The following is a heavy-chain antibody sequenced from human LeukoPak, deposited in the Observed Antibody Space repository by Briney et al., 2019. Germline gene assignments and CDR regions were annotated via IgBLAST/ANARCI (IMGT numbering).Heavy chain of an antibody. V-gene: IGHV1-18*01. Sequence: ASVKVSCKASGYALTGFDLNWVRQAPGQGLEWMGLIGPYNGNTNYAQKFQGRVTMTTDTSTNMAYMELTSLTSDDTAVYYCARSVAGQGYWGQGTLVPVSS. CDR2: IGPYNGNT. D-gene: IGHD6-19*01. CDR1: GYALTGFD. CDR3: ARSVAGQGY. J-gene: IGHJ1*01.